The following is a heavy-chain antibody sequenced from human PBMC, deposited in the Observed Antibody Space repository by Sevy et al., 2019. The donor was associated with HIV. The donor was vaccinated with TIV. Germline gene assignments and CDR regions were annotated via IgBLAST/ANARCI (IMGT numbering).Heavy chain of an antibody. CDR2: MSYNGNKK. J-gene: IGHJ6*02. CDR1: GFSFSRSP. D-gene: IGHD3-16*02. V-gene: IGHV3-30*04. CDR3: ASEGVLIGGAIVSYGMDV. Sequence: GGSLRLSCAASGFSFSRSPMHWVRQAPGKGLEWVAVMSYNGNKKYNGDSVKGRFTIPRDDAKKTLYLQMNSLRGEDTAVYYCASEGVLIGGAIVSYGMDVWGQGTTVTVSS.